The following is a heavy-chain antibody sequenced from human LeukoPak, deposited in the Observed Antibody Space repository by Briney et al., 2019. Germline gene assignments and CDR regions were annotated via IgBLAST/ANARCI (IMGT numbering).Heavy chain of an antibody. V-gene: IGHV3-30*18. CDR2: ISYDGSNK. J-gene: IGHJ4*02. CDR3: AKAISSSWYRGIDY. CDR1: GFTFSSYG. Sequence: GRSLRLSCAASGFTFSSYGMHWVRQAPGKGLEWVAVISYDGSNKYYAGSVKGRFTISRDNSKNTLYLQMNSLRAEDTAVYYCAKAISSSWYRGIDYWGQGTLVTVSS. D-gene: IGHD6-13*01.